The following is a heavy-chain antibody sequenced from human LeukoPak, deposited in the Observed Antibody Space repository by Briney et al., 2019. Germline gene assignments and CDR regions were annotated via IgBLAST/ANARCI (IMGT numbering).Heavy chain of an antibody. CDR1: GLTVSSNS. Sequence: GGSLRLSCAASGLTVSSNSMSWVRQAPGKGLEWVSFIYSGGSTYYADSVKGRFTISRDNSKNTLYLQMNSLRADDTAVYYCARRAGAYSHPYDYWGQGTLVTVSS. D-gene: IGHD4/OR15-4a*01. CDR2: IYSGGST. J-gene: IGHJ4*02. V-gene: IGHV3-53*01. CDR3: ARRAGAYSHPYDY.